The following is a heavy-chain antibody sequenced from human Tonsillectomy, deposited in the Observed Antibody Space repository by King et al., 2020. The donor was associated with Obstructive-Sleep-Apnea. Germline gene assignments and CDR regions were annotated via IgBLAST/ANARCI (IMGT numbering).Heavy chain of an antibody. CDR2: IYYSGST. V-gene: IGHV4-31*03. CDR3: ARDSSSLGFMDV. Sequence: VQLQESGPGLVKPSQTLSLTCTVSGASISSGGYYWSWIRQHPGKGLEWIGYIYYSGSTYYNPSLKSRFTISVDTSKNQFSLKLSSVTAADTAVYYCARDSSSLGFMDVGGQGTTVTVSS. CDR1: GASISSGGYY. D-gene: IGHD6-6*01. J-gene: IGHJ6*02.